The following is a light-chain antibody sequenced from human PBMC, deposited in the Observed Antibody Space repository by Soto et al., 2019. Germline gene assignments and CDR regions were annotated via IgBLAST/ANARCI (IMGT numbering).Light chain of an antibody. CDR2: GAS. Sequence: EIVLTQSPGTLSLSPGERATLSCRASQSVRRNELAWYQQKPGQAPRLLIYGASSRATAIPDRVSGSGSGTAFTLTPSGMWPGDCAVYCCQQYGSSPLTFGGGTTGEFK. V-gene: IGKV3-20*01. CDR3: QQYGSSPLT. J-gene: IGKJ4*01. CDR1: QSVRRNE.